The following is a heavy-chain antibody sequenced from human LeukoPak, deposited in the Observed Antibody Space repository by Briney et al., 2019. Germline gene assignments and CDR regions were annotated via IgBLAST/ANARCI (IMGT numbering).Heavy chain of an antibody. J-gene: IGHJ6*02. Sequence: ASVKVSCKASGYTFTSYYMHWVRQAPGQGLEWMGIINPSGGSTSYAQKFQGRVTMTRDTSTSTVYMELSSLRSEDTAVYYCARTKGENDYGDYGVFSYYYGMDVWGQGTTVTVSS. V-gene: IGHV1-46*01. CDR3: ARTKGENDYGDYGVFSYYYGMDV. CDR2: INPSGGST. CDR1: GYTFTSYY. D-gene: IGHD4-17*01.